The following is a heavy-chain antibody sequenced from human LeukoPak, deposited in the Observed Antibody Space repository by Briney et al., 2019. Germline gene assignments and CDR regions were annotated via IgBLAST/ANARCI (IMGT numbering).Heavy chain of an antibody. D-gene: IGHD5-24*01. CDR3: ARGRDYFDN. Sequence: GGSLRLSCAASGFTFSSYSMNWVRQAPGKGLEWVSYISSDSGIIDYADSVKGRFTISRDNAKNSLYVQMNRLRDEDTAVYYCARGRDYFDNWGQGTLVSVSS. V-gene: IGHV3-48*02. CDR1: GFTFSSYS. CDR2: ISSDSGII. J-gene: IGHJ4*02.